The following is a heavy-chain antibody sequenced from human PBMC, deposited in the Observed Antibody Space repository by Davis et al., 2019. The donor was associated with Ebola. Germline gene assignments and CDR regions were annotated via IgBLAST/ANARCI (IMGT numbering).Heavy chain of an antibody. V-gene: IGHV4-34*01. CDR1: GGSFSGYY. J-gene: IGHJ5*02. Sequence: SETLSLTCAVYGGSFSGYYWSWIRPPPGMGLEWIGEINHSGSTNYNPSLKSRVTISVDRSKNQFSLKLSSVTAADTAVYYCARQGFERRITIHRNLNWFDHWGQGTLVTVSS. D-gene: IGHD3-10*01. CDR2: INHSGST. CDR3: ARQGFERRITIHRNLNWFDH.